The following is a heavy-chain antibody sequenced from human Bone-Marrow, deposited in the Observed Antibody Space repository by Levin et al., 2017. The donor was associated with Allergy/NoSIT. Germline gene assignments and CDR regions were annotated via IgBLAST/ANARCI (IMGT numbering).Heavy chain of an antibody. CDR3: ARDGRSAATPSW. CDR1: GFTFSSSW. V-gene: IGHV3-7*04. CDR2: IKQDGSEK. Sequence: PGGSLRLSCAASGFTFSSSWMSWVRQAPGKGLEWVANIKQDGSEKYYVDSVKGRFTISRDNAKNSLYLQMNSLRAEDSAAYYCARDGRSAATPSWWGQGTLVTVSS. J-gene: IGHJ4*02. D-gene: IGHD2-2*01.